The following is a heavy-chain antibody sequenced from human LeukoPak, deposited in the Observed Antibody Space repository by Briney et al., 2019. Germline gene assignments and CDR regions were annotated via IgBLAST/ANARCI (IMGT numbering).Heavy chain of an antibody. CDR2: IYSGGST. CDR1: GFTFDDYG. V-gene: IGHV3-66*01. CDR3: AKIRSGSYYYFDY. D-gene: IGHD1-26*01. J-gene: IGHJ4*02. Sequence: GGSLRLSCAASGFTFDDYGMSWVRQAPGKGLEWVSVIYSGGSTYYADAVKGRFIISRDNSKNTLYLQMNSLRADDTAVYYCAKIRSGSYYYFDYWGQGTLGTVSS.